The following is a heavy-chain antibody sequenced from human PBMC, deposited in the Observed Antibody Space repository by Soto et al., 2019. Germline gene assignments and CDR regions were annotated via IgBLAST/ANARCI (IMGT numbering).Heavy chain of an antibody. Sequence: SETLSLTCTVSGGSISSYYWSWIRQPPGKGLGWIGYIYYSGSTNYNPSLKSRVTISVDTSKNQFSLKLSSVTAADTAVYYCARVASGSYYTFDYWGQGTLVTVSS. J-gene: IGHJ4*02. CDR2: IYYSGST. CDR3: ARVASGSYYTFDY. CDR1: GGSISSYY. V-gene: IGHV4-59*01. D-gene: IGHD1-26*01.